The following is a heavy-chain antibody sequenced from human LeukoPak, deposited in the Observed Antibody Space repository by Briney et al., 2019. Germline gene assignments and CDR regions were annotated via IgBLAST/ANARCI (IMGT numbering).Heavy chain of an antibody. CDR3: ASTLTLDN. V-gene: IGHV3-7*03. CDR1: GFTFSSYW. CDR2: IKQDGSEK. Sequence: PGGSLRLSCAASGFTFSSYWVSWVSQAPGKGLEWVANIKQDGSEKYYVDSVKGRFTISRDNAKNSLYLQMNSLRAEDTAVYYCASTLTLDNWGQGTLVIVSS. D-gene: IGHD3-16*01. J-gene: IGHJ4*02.